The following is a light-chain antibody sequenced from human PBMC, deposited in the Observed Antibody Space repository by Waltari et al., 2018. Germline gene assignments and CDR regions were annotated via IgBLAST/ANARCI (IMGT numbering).Light chain of an antibody. Sequence: QSVLTQSASVSGSPGQSITISCTGTSGDVGAHNYVSWYQQHPGKAPQLIIYDVSKRPSGVSNRISASTSGTTASLTISGLQAEDEAHYYCNSYTSSTNVVFGGGTKLTVL. CDR2: DVS. V-gene: IGLV2-14*03. CDR1: SGDVGAHNY. J-gene: IGLJ2*01. CDR3: NSYTSSTNVV.